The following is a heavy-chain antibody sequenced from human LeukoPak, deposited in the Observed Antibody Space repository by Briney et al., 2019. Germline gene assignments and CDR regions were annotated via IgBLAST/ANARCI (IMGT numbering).Heavy chain of an antibody. CDR2: ISAYNGNT. V-gene: IGHV1-18*01. CDR3: ARDTRIGLLWFGELFGY. CDR1: GYTFTSYG. Sequence: ASVKVSCRASGYTFTSYGISWVRQAPGQGLEWMGWISAYNGNTNYAQKLQGRVTMTTDTSTSTAYMELRSLRSDDTAVYYCARDTRIGLLWFGELFGYWGQGTLVTVSS. J-gene: IGHJ4*02. D-gene: IGHD3-10*01.